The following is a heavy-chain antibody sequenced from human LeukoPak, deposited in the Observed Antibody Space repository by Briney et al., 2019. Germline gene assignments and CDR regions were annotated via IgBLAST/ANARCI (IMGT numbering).Heavy chain of an antibody. V-gene: IGHV3-23*01. CDR1: GFTLSSYG. D-gene: IGHD3-22*01. CDR2: ISGSGDST. CDR3: AKDNGAYEFDY. J-gene: IGHJ4*02. Sequence: GGSLRLSGAASGFTLSSYGMTGVRQAPGKGLEWVSAISGSGDSTYYADSVKGRFTISRDNSKNTLNLQMNRLRAEDTAVYYCAKDNGAYEFDYWGQGTLVTVPS.